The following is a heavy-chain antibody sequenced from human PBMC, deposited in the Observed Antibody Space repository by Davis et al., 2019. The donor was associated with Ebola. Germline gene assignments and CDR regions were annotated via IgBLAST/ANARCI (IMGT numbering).Heavy chain of an antibody. J-gene: IGHJ5*02. CDR1: GFTFSDYY. CDR3: ARPARNGDYVNWFDP. CDR2: ISSSSSTI. V-gene: IGHV3-11*04. Sequence: GESLKISCAASGFTFSDYYMSWIRQAPGKGLEWVSYISSSSSTIYYADSVKGRFTISRDNAKNSLYLQMNSLRDEDTAVYYCARPARNGDYVNWFDPWGQGTLVTVSS. D-gene: IGHD4-17*01.